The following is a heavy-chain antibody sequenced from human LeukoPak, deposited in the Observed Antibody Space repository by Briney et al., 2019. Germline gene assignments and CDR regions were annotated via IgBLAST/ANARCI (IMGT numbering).Heavy chain of an antibody. Sequence: PGRSLRLSCAASGFTFSSYGMHWVRQAPGKGLEWVAVISYDGSNKYYADPVKGRFTISRDNSKNTLYLQMNSLRAEDTAVYYCAKGPHSSGWYYFDYWGQGTLVTVSS. V-gene: IGHV3-30*18. CDR3: AKGPHSSGWYYFDY. J-gene: IGHJ4*02. CDR1: GFTFSSYG. D-gene: IGHD6-13*01. CDR2: ISYDGSNK.